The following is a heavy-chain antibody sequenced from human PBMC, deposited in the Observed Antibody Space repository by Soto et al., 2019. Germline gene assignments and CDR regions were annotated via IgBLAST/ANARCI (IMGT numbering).Heavy chain of an antibody. CDR3: ATAFCSGGSCYPGPNDY. CDR2: ISSSSSYI. V-gene: IGHV3-21*01. Sequence: GTLRLSCAASVFTFSSYRMNWFRQAPGKGLEWVSSISSSSSYIYYADSVKGRFTISRDNAKNSLYLQMNSLRAEDTAVYYCATAFCSGGSCYPGPNDYWGQGTLVTVSS. D-gene: IGHD2-15*01. CDR1: VFTFSSYR. J-gene: IGHJ4*02.